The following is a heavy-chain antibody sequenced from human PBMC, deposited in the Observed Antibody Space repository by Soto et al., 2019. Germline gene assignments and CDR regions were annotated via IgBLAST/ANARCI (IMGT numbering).Heavy chain of an antibody. CDR2: IYYRGNT. D-gene: IGHD3-9*01. CDR3: ARHPGYYDILTGYTTYHFDY. V-gene: IGHV4-59*08. J-gene: IGHJ4*02. Sequence: SETLSLPWTVSGGSIGPYYWSWIRQPPGKGMEWIGYIYYRGNTDYNPSLKSRVTISLDTPTNQFSLKLSSVTAADTAVYYCARHPGYYDILTGYTTYHFDYWGQ. CDR1: GGSIGPYY.